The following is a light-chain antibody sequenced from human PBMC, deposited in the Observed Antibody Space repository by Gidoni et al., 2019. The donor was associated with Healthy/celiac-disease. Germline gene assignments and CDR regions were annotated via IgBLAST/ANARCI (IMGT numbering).Light chain of an antibody. Sequence: IVLTQSPATLSLSPGERATLSCRASQSVSSYLAWYQQKPGQAPRLLIYDASNRATGIQARFSGSGSGTDFTITISSLEHEDFAVYYCQQRRTFGQGTKVEIK. CDR3: QQRRT. CDR1: QSVSSY. J-gene: IGKJ1*01. CDR2: DAS. V-gene: IGKV3-11*01.